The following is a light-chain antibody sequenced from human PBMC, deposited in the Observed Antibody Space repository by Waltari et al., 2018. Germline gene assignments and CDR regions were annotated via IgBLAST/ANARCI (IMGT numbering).Light chain of an antibody. J-gene: IGKJ2*01. Sequence: DIQMTQSPSSLSASVGDRVTINCRASQSISPYLNWYQQKPGKAPKLVIYAVSSLQSGVPSSFRVSGSGADFTLTISSLQPEDFATYYCQQSYSTPYTFSQGTKLKIK. V-gene: IGKV1-39*01. CDR3: QQSYSTPYT. CDR2: AVS. CDR1: QSISPY.